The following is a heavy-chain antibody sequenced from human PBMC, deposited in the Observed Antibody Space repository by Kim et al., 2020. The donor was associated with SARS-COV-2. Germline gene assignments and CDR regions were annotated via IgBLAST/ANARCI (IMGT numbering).Heavy chain of an antibody. CDR3: AGARRGFGESRLFDP. J-gene: IGHJ5*02. Sequence: PSLKGRGTISVDTSKNQFHLKLSSVTAGDTAVYYCAGARRGFGESRLFDPWGQGTLVTVSS. V-gene: IGHV4-31*02. D-gene: IGHD3-10*01.